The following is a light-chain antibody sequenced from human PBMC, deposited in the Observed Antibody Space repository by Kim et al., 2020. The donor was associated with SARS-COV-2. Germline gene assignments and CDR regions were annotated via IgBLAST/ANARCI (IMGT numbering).Light chain of an antibody. J-gene: IGLJ1*01. CDR1: GTNIEAGYD. CDR2: ANS. Sequence: QRVTRTCTESGTNIEAGYDVPCYLRLPGTAPKLLLYANSNRPSGVPDRFSGSKSGTSASLAITGLQAEDEADYYCQSYDSSLSGYVFGTGTKVTVL. V-gene: IGLV1-40*01. CDR3: QSYDSSLSGYV.